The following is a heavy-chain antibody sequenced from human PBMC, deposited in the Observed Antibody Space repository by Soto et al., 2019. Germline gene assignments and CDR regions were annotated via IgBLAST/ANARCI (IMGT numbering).Heavy chain of an antibody. CDR3: ASPPEGGSSGYYC. D-gene: IGHD3-22*01. Sequence: SETLSLTCTVSGGSISSSNYYWAWIRQPPGKGLECLGRFYYTGSTYYNPSLKSRGTISAYTSKNQFSLKLSSVTAADTPVYYGASPPEGGSSGYYCWRQGTLIVFSS. CDR2: FYYTGST. CDR1: GGSISSSNYY. V-gene: IGHV4-39*01. J-gene: IGHJ4*02.